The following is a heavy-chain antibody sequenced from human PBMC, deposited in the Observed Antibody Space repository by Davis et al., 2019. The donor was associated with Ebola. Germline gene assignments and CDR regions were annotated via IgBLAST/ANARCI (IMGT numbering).Heavy chain of an antibody. J-gene: IGHJ4*02. CDR1: GFTFRSYA. D-gene: IGHD3-10*01. CDR2: ISGTRGST. CDR3: AKEELKVFDY. V-gene: IGHV3-23*01. Sequence: PGGSLRLSCAASGFTFRSYAMHWVRQAPGKGLEWVSAISGTRGSTHYADSVKGRFTISRDNSKNTLILQMNSLRAEDTAIYYCAKEELKVFDYWGQGTLVTVSS.